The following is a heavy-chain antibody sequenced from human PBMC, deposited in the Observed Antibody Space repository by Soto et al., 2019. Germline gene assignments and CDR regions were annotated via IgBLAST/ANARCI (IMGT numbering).Heavy chain of an antibody. V-gene: IGHV4-59*01. CDR1: GDSISSYY. Sequence: SETLSLTCTVSGDSISSYYWNWIRQSPGKELEWIGYVSFSGSTSYNPSLKSRVTISVDTSKNQFSLKLSSVTAADTAVYYCARSREMSYYDTSGYYAHWCQGPLVT. J-gene: IGHJ4*02. D-gene: IGHD3-22*01. CDR3: ARSREMSYYDTSGYYAH. CDR2: VSFSGST.